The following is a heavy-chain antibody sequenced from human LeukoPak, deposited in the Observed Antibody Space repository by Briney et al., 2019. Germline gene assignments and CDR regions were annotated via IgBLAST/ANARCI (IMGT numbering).Heavy chain of an antibody. D-gene: IGHD5-12*01. Sequence: PSETLSLTCAVYGGSFSGYYWSWIRQPPGKRLEWIGEINHSGSTNYNPSLKSRVTISVDTSKNQFSLKLSSVTAADTAVHYCARETSDIVATIFDYRGQGTLVTVSS. CDR3: ARETSDIVATIFDY. CDR2: INHSGST. V-gene: IGHV4-34*01. J-gene: IGHJ4*02. CDR1: GGSFSGYY.